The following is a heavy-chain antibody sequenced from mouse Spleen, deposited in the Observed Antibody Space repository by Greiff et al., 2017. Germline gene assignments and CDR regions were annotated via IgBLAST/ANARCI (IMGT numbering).Heavy chain of an antibody. D-gene: IGHD2-5*01. J-gene: IGHJ1*01. Sequence: QVQLQQSGPGLVAPSQSLSITCTVSGFSLTSYGVDWVRQSPGKGLEWLGVIWGGGSTNYNSALKSRLSISKDNSKSQVFLKMNSLQTDDTAMYYFASSYYSNYGYFDVWGAGTTVTVSS. CDR3: ASSYYSNYGYFDV. V-gene: IGHV2-6*01. CDR1: GFSLTSYG. CDR2: IWGGGST.